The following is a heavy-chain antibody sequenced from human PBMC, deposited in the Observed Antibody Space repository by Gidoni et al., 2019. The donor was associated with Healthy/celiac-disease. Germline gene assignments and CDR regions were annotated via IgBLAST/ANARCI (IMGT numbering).Heavy chain of an antibody. CDR2: IYSGGST. Sequence: EVQLVEAGGGLIQPGGSLRLSCAASGFTVSSNYMSWVRQAPGKGLEWVSVIYSGGSTYYADSVKGRFTISRDNSKNTLYLQMNSLRAEDTAVYYCAREHGDYALGGSAFDIWGQGTMVTVSS. D-gene: IGHD4-17*01. CDR1: GFTVSSNY. CDR3: AREHGDYALGGSAFDI. J-gene: IGHJ3*02. V-gene: IGHV3-53*01.